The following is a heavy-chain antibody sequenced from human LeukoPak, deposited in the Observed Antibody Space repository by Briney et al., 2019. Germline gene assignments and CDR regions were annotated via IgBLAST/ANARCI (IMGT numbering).Heavy chain of an antibody. Sequence: SETLSLTCTVSGGSISNKYWSWIRQPPGKGLEWIGYIYYSGSTNYNPSLKSRVTILVDTSKNQFSLKLSSVTAADTAVYYCARHPMTDYWGQGTLVTVSS. D-gene: IGHD3-22*01. CDR1: GGSISNKY. V-gene: IGHV4-59*01. CDR2: IYYSGST. CDR3: ARHPMTDY. J-gene: IGHJ4*02.